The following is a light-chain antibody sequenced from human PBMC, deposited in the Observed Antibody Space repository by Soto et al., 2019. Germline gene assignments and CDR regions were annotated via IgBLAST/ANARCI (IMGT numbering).Light chain of an antibody. CDR1: QSISSTY. CDR2: GAS. Sequence: EIVLTQSPDTLSLSPGERATLCWMASQSISSTYLAWFQQKPGQTPRLLISGASSRATGIPERFSGSGSGTDFTLTISSLQSEDFAVYYCQQYNNWLLTFGGGTKVDIK. J-gene: IGKJ4*01. CDR3: QQYNNWLLT. V-gene: IGKV3D-15*01.